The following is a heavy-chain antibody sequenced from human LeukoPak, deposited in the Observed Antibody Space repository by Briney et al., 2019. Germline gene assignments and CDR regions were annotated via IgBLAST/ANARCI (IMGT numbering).Heavy chain of an antibody. Sequence: GRSLRLSCAASGFTFSNYALHWVRQAPGKGLEWVAVISYDGSNKYYADSVKGRFTISRDNSKNTLYLQMNSLRAEDTAVYYCATPDCSGGSCLDYWGQGTLVTVSS. CDR1: GFTFSNYA. D-gene: IGHD2-15*01. CDR3: ATPDCSGGSCLDY. V-gene: IGHV3-30*04. CDR2: ISYDGSNK. J-gene: IGHJ4*02.